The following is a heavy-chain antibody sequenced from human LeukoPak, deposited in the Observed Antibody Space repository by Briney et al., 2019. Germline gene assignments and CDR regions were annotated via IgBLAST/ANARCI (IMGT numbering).Heavy chain of an antibody. D-gene: IGHD3-22*01. Sequence: ASVKVSCRASGYTFIAYYMHWVRQAPGQGLEWMGWINPNSGGTNYAQKFQGRVTMTRDTSISTAYMELSRLRSDDTAVYYCAREEYYYDSSGYYFLHYFDYWGQGTLVTVSS. CDR2: INPNSGGT. CDR3: AREEYYYDSSGYYFLHYFDY. J-gene: IGHJ4*02. CDR1: GYTFIAYY. V-gene: IGHV1-2*02.